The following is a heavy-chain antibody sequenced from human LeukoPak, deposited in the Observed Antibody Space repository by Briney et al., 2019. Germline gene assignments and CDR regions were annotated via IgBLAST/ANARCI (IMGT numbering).Heavy chain of an antibody. D-gene: IGHD3-9*01. V-gene: IGHV4-59*01. CDR2: IYYSGST. CDR1: GVSISSYY. J-gene: IGHJ4*02. Sequence: SETLSLTCTVSGVSISSYYWSWIRQPPGKGLEWIGYIYYSGSTNYNPSLKSRVTISVDTSKNQFSLKLSSVTAADTAVYYCARTKKRLRYFDWLSLYYFDYWGQGTLVTVSS. CDR3: ARTKKRLRYFDWLSLYYFDY.